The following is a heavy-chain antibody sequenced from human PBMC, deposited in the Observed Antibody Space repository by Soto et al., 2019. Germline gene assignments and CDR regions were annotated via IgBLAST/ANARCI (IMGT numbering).Heavy chain of an antibody. V-gene: IGHV3-9*01. CDR1: GFTFDDYA. D-gene: IGHD1-20*01. CDR2: ISWNSGSI. J-gene: IGHJ3*02. Sequence: GGSLRLSCASSGFTFDDYAMHWVRQAPGKGLEWVSCISWNSGSIGYADSVKGRFTISRDNAKNSLYLQMNSLRAEDTALYYCAKDIRKYNWKNDAFDIWGQGTMVTVSS. CDR3: AKDIRKYNWKNDAFDI.